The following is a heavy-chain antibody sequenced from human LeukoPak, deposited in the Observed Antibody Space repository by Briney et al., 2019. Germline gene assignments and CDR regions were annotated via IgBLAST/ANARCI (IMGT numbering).Heavy chain of an antibody. CDR3: AKDRYGDYEAPFHYYMDA. D-gene: IGHD5-12*01. V-gene: IGHV1-2*02. CDR2: INLYSGVT. Sequence: ASVTVSCTSSGYTFSVFYIYWVRQAPAHGIGWMGWINLYSGVTNYAQKLQGRVTITRDTSIDTAYMQLSRLRSDDTAVYYCAKDRYGDYEAPFHYYMDAWGRGTTVTVSS. J-gene: IGHJ6*03. CDR1: GYTFSVFY.